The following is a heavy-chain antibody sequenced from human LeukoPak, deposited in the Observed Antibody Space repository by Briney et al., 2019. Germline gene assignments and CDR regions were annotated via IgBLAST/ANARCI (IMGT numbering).Heavy chain of an antibody. CDR3: AYSYYGGSY. J-gene: IGHJ4*02. CDR2: IIPIFGTA. V-gene: IGHV1-69*05. Sequence: GASVKVSCKASGGTFSSYAISWVRQAPGQGLEWMGGIIPIFGTANYAQKFQSRVTMTRNTSISTAYMELSSLRSEDTAVYYCAYSYYGGSYWGQGTLVTVSS. CDR1: GGTFSSYA. D-gene: IGHD4-23*01.